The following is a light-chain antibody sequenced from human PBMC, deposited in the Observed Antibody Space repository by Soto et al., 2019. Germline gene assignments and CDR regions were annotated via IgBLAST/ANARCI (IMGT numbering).Light chain of an antibody. Sequence: EIVLTQSPGTLSLSPGERATLSCRAIQSVSSSYLAWYQQKPSQAPRLLIYGASSRATGIPDRLSGSGSGTDFTLTISRLEPEDFAVYYCQQYGSSPATFGQGTKLEIK. CDR1: QSVSSSY. V-gene: IGKV3-20*01. J-gene: IGKJ2*01. CDR2: GAS. CDR3: QQYGSSPAT.